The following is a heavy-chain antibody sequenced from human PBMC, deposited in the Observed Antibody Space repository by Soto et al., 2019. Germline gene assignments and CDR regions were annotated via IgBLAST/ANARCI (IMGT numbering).Heavy chain of an antibody. D-gene: IGHD3-22*01. CDR2: FDPEDGET. CDR1: GYTPTELS. J-gene: IGHJ4*02. CDR3: ATVDPSTYYYDSSGYLDY. Sequence: GASVKVSCKVSGYTPTELSMHWVRQAPGKGLEWMGGFDPEDGETIYAQKFQGRVTMTEDTSTDTAYMELSSLRSEGTAVYYCATVDPSTYYYDSSGYLDYWGQGTLVTVSS. V-gene: IGHV1-24*01.